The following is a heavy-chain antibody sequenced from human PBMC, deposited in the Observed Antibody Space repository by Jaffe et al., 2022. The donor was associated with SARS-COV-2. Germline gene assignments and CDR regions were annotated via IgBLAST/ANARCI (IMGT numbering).Heavy chain of an antibody. CDR3: AKNRHDYVWGSYRYLIFDY. J-gene: IGHJ4*02. D-gene: IGHD3-16*02. Sequence: EVQLLESGGGLVQPGGSLRLSCAASGFTFSSYAMSWVRQAPGKGLEWVSAISGSGGSTYYADSVKGRFTISRDNSKNTLYLQMNSLRAEDTAVYYCAKNRHDYVWGSYRYLIFDYWGQGTLVTVSS. CDR1: GFTFSSYA. CDR2: ISGSGGST. V-gene: IGHV3-23*01.